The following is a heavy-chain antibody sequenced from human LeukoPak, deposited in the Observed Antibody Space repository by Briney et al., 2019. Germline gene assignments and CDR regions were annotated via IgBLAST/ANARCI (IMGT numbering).Heavy chain of an antibody. CDR2: IYYSGST. CDR1: GGSISSGGYY. CDR3: ARGFYDSSGYYLGLLDY. D-gene: IGHD3-22*01. J-gene: IGHJ4*02. Sequence: PSRTLSLTCTVSGGSISSGGYYWSWIRQHPGKGLAWIGYIYYSGSTYYNPSLKSRVTISVDTSKNQFSLKLSSVTAADTAVYYCARGFYDSSGYYLGLLDYWGQGTLVTVSS. V-gene: IGHV4-31*03.